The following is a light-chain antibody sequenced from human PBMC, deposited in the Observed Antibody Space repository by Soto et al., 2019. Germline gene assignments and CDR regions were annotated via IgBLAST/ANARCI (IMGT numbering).Light chain of an antibody. Sequence: DIEITQSPCTLSASVGDTVTLTCRASQSVSGWLAWYQQKPGEAPKLLIYDASALPRGVPSRFSGSESGTKFTLTIASLQPDDFATYYCQQYETFSGTFGPGTKVDI. CDR2: DAS. J-gene: IGKJ1*01. CDR1: QSVSGW. CDR3: QQYETFSGT. V-gene: IGKV1-5*01.